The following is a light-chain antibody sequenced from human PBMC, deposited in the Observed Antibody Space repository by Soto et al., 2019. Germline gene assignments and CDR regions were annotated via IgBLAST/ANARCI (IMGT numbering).Light chain of an antibody. V-gene: IGKV1-33*01. CDR3: QQYQSSWT. CDR2: DVS. Sequence: DIQMTQSPSSLSASVGDRVTITCQASQDIRNQLNWYHQRPGKAPKLLIYDVSNLEEGVPSRFSGSGSGTEFTLAISSLQPDDFATYYCQQYQSSWTFGQGTKV. CDR1: QDIRNQ. J-gene: IGKJ1*01.